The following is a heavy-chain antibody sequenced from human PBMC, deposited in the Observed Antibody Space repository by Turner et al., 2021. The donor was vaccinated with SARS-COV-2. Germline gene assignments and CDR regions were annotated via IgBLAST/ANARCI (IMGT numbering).Heavy chain of an antibody. CDR1: GYTLTELS. J-gene: IGHJ5*02. CDR2: CVPEDGET. V-gene: IGHV1-24*01. CDR3: ATSSPIEGATRWFDP. D-gene: IGHD1-26*01. Sequence: QVQLVQSGAEVKKPAASVKTPCKVSGYTLTELSMHWVRQAPGKGLEWMGGCVPEDGETIYAQKFQGRVTMTEDTSTDTAYMKLNSLRSEDTAVYYCATSSPIEGATRWFDPWGQGTLVTVSS.